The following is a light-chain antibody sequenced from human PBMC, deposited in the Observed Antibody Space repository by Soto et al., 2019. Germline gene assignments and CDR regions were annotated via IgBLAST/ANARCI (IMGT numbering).Light chain of an antibody. V-gene: IGKV1-39*01. J-gene: IGKJ5*01. CDR1: QSISTF. Sequence: DIQMSQSPSSLSASVGDRVAITCRASQSISTFLNWYQQKPGKAPNLLIYAASTLQSGVPSRFSGGGSGTAFTLTISSLQPEDFATYYCQQSYSTLPITFGQGTRLEIK. CDR3: QQSYSTLPIT. CDR2: AAS.